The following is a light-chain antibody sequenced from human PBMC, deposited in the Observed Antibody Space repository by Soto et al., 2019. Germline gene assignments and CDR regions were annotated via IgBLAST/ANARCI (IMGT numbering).Light chain of an antibody. V-gene: IGLV2-14*01. CDR2: EVT. J-gene: IGLJ1*01. CDR1: NTDVGQDKS. CDR3: VSYTDTDTLV. Sequence: QSVLTQPASVSGSRGQSIIISCVGRNTDVGQDKSVSWYQQGPGKAPKLLIFEVTNRPSGVSNRFSGSRSGNTASLTISGLQPDDECDYFCVSYTDTDTLVFGTGTKVTVL.